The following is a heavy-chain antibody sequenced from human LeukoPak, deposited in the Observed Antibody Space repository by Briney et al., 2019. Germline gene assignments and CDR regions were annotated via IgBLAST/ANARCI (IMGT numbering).Heavy chain of an antibody. CDR1: GLTVSSNY. CDR3: ARGRLIQWLVHYYYYGMDV. V-gene: IGHV4-34*01. CDR2: INHSGST. D-gene: IGHD6-19*01. Sequence: PGGSLRLSCAASGLTVSSNYMSWVRQAPGKGLEWIGEINHSGSTNYNPSLKSRVTISVDTSKNQFSLKLSSVTAADTAVYYCARGRLIQWLVHYYYYGMDVRGQGTTVTVSS. J-gene: IGHJ6*02.